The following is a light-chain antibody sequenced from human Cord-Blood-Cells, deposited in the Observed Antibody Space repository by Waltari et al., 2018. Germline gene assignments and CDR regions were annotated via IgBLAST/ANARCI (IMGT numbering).Light chain of an antibody. CDR3: CSYAGSSNVV. J-gene: IGLJ2*01. V-gene: IGLV2-23*01. CDR1: GSDVGGYSL. CDR2: EGS. Sequence: QSAPTQPAPVSVSRAQSHTITCPCTGSDVGGYSLVSWYQQHPGKAPKLMIYEGSKRPSGVSNRFSGSKSGNTASLTISGLQAEDEADYYCCSYAGSSNVVFGGGTKVTVL.